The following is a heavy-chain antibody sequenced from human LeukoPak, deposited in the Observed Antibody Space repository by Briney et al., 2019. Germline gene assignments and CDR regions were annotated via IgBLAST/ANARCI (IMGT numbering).Heavy chain of an antibody. J-gene: IGHJ4*02. CDR3: CGSGY. CDR2: FDHSGST. D-gene: IGHD3-10*01. CDR1: GASISSGGYY. Sequence: SETLSLTCTVSGASISSGGYYWSWIRQPPGKGLEWIGYFDHSGSTYYNASLKSRVTISVDRSKNQFSLKLSSVTAADTAVYYCCGSGYWGQGTLVTVSS. V-gene: IGHV4-30-2*01.